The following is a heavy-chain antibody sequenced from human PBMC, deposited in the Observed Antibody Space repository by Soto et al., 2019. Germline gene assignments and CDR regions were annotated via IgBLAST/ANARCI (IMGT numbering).Heavy chain of an antibody. CDR1: GGTFSSYA. V-gene: IGHV1-69*01. CDR3: ARVPPGGYCSGGSCYYYYGMDV. J-gene: IGHJ6*02. Sequence: SVKVSCKASGGTFSSYAISWVRQAPVQGLEWMGGIIPIFGTANYAQKFQGRVTITADESTSTAYMELSSLRSEDTAVYYCARVPPGGYCSGGSCYYYYGMDVWGQGTTVTVSS. CDR2: IIPIFGTA. D-gene: IGHD2-15*01.